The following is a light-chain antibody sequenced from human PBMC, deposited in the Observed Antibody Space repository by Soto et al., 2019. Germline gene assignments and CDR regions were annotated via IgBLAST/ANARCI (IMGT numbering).Light chain of an antibody. J-gene: IGKJ1*01. CDR3: QQYYSYLPT. V-gene: IGKV1-5*01. CDR2: NAS. Sequence: IQMTPSPSTLSASLADIFTITCLSCQSCSRWLAWYQQKPEKAPKLLIFNASSLGSGVPSRFSGSGSGTEFTLTISGLQPDDSATYYCQQYYSYLPTFGQGTKVDIK. CDR1: QSCSRW.